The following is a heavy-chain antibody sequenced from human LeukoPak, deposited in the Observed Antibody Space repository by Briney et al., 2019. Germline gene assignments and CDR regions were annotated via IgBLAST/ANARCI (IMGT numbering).Heavy chain of an antibody. CDR1: GGSISSGGYS. V-gene: IGHV4-30-4*07. Sequence: SETLSLTCAVSGGSISSGGYSWSWIRQPPGKGLEWIGYIYYSGSTYYNPSLKSRVTISVDTSKDHFSLKLSSVTAVDTAVYFCARSSSSTLWWFDPWGQGILVTVSS. D-gene: IGHD6-13*01. CDR2: IYYSGST. CDR3: ARSSSSTLWWFDP. J-gene: IGHJ5*02.